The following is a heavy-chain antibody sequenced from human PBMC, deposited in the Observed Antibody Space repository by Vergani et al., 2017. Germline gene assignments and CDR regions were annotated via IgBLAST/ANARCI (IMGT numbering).Heavy chain of an antibody. J-gene: IGHJ4*02. V-gene: IGHV3-23*01. CDR1: GFTFSSYA. D-gene: IGHD3-9*01. CDR2: IRGSGGST. Sequence: EVQLLESGGGLVQPGGSLRLSCAASGFTFSSYAMSWVRQAPGKGLEWVSAIRGSGGSTYYADSVKGRFTISRDNAKNSLYLQMNSLRAEDTALYYCAKALRYFDWLSYFDYWGQGTLVTVSS. CDR3: AKALRYFDWLSYFDY.